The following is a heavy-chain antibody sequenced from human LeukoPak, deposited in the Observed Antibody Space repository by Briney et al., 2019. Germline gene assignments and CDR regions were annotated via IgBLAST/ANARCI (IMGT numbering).Heavy chain of an antibody. J-gene: IGHJ6*02. Sequence: PGGSLRLSCVASGFTFSSYGMHWVRQAPGKGLEWVANIKHDGSETMDSVKGRFTISRDNAKNSLHLQMNSLRVEDTAVYYCAKNGGPHGMDVWGQGTTVTVSS. D-gene: IGHD3-16*01. CDR2: IKHDGSE. CDR1: GFTFSSYG. CDR3: AKNGGPHGMDV. V-gene: IGHV3-7*02.